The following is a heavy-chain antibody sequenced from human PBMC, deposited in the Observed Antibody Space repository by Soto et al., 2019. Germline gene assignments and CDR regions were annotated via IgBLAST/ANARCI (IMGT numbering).Heavy chain of an antibody. CDR3: ARVPSTFDYHYDMDV. J-gene: IGHJ6*02. Sequence: SETLSLTCTVSGDSIISCNKYWSFIRQPPGKGLEWIGYIFSSGTTYYNPSLKSRLTMSLDASQNQFSLKLNSLTDADTAVYFCARVPSTFDYHYDMDVWGPGTTVTVSS. CDR1: GDSIISCNKY. V-gene: IGHV4-30-4*01. CDR2: IFSSGTT. D-gene: IGHD3-16*01.